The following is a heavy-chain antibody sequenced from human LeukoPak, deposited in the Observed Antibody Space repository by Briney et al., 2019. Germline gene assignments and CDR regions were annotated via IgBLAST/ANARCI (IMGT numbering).Heavy chain of an antibody. CDR3: ARSRGWSYDAFDI. D-gene: IGHD6-19*01. J-gene: IGHJ3*02. Sequence: SETLSLTCTVSGGSISSYYWSWIRQPPGKRLEWIGYIYYSGSTNYNPSLKSRVTISVDTSKNQFSLKLSSVTAADTAVYYCARSRGWSYDAFDIWGQGTMVTVSS. CDR2: IYYSGST. CDR1: GGSISSYY. V-gene: IGHV4-59*01.